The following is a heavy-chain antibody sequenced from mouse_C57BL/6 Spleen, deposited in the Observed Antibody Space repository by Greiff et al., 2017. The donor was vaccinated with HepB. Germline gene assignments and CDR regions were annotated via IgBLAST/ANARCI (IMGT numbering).Heavy chain of an antibody. J-gene: IGHJ3*01. D-gene: IGHD1-1*01. CDR3: ARGGEAYYYGSSSWFAY. CDR2: INYDGSST. CDR1: GFTFSDYY. V-gene: IGHV5-16*01. Sequence: EVQLVESEGGLVQPGSSMKLSCTASGFTFSDYYMAWVRQVPEKGLEWVANINYDGSSTYYLDSLKSRFIISRDNAKNILYLQMSSLKSEDTATYYCARGGEAYYYGSSSWFAYWGQGTLVTVSA.